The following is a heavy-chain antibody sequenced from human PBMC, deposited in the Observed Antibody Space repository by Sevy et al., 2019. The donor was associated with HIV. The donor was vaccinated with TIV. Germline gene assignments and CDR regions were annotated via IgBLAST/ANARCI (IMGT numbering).Heavy chain of an antibody. Sequence: ASVKVSCETSGYRFTDYYIHWVRQAPGQGLEWMDWINPNSDVTKPAKKFQDRVIMTKDTSISTVYMELRGLTFDDSAVYYCARDPEFRSTTTCYSGLDHWGHGSLVTVSS. CDR1: GYRFTDYY. V-gene: IGHV1-2*02. CDR2: INPNSDVT. J-gene: IGHJ4*01. D-gene: IGHD2-2*02. CDR3: ARDPEFRSTTTCYSGLDH.